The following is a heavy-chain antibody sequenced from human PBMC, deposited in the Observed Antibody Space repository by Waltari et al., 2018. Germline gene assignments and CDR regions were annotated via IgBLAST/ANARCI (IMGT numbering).Heavy chain of an antibody. CDR2: IYWDDDK. D-gene: IGHD4-17*01. J-gene: IGHJ4*02. CDR3: ARMTTVTNDFDY. V-gene: IGHV2-5*02. CDR1: GFSLSTSGVG. Sequence: ESGPTLVKPTQTLTLTCTFSGFSLSTSGVGVGWIRQPPGKALEWLALIYWDDDKRYSPSLKSRLTITKDTSKNQVVLTMTNMDPVDTATYYCARMTTVTNDFDYWGQGTLVTVSS.